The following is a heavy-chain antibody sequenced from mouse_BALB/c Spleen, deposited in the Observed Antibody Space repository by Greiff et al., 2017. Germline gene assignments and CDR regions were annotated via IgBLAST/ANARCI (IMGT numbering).Heavy chain of an antibody. CDR2: IYPYNGGT. J-gene: IGHJ1*01. CDR1: GYTFTDYN. D-gene: IGHD1-1*01. Sequence: EVKLQESGPELVKPGASVKISCKASGYTFTDYNMHWVKQSHGKSLEWIGYIYPYNGGTGYNQKFKSKATLTVDNSSSTAYMELRILTSEDSAVYYCARERGRATVGDYWYFDGWGAGTTVTVSS. CDR3: ARERGRATVGDYWYFDG. V-gene: IGHV1S29*02.